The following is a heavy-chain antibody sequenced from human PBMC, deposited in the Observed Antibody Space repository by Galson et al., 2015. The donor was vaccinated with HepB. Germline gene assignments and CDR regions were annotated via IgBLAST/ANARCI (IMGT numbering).Heavy chain of an antibody. CDR2: ISYDGSNK. Sequence: SLRLSCAASGFTFSSYAMHWVRQAPGKGLEWVAVISYDGSNKYYADSVKGRFTISRDNSKNTLYLQMNSLRAEDTAVYYCAREEQWLVRMRSSFDYWGQGTLVTVSS. V-gene: IGHV3-30-3*01. D-gene: IGHD6-19*01. CDR1: GFTFSSYA. J-gene: IGHJ4*02. CDR3: AREEQWLVRMRSSFDY.